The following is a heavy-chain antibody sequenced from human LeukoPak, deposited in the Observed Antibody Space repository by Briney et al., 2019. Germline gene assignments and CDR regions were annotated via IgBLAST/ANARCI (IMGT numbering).Heavy chain of an antibody. J-gene: IGHJ4*02. Sequence: SQTLSLTCTVSGGSISNGTSYWTWIRQPAGKSLEWLGRIYSSGSTNYNPSLKSRVTISVDTSKDQFSLKLSSVTAADTAVYYCARHNRRNYYDSSGYLGSWGQGTLVTVSS. D-gene: IGHD3-22*01. CDR2: IYSSGST. CDR1: GGSISNGTSY. CDR3: ARHNRRNYYDSSGYLGS. V-gene: IGHV4-61*02.